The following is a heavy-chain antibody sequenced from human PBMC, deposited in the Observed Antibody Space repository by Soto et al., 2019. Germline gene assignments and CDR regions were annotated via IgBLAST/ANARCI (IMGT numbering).Heavy chain of an antibody. CDR3: AKVVVIAAVYYAMDV. CDR2: LSVSGGDT. Sequence: GGSLRLSCVASGFTFADYAMAWVRQSPGRGLEWVSSLSVSGGDTYYGGSVKGRFTISRDNSKNTLYLQMSSLRAEDTAVYYCAKVVVIAAVYYAMDVWGQGTTVTVSS. J-gene: IGHJ6*02. D-gene: IGHD3-3*01. CDR1: GFTFADYA. V-gene: IGHV3-23*01.